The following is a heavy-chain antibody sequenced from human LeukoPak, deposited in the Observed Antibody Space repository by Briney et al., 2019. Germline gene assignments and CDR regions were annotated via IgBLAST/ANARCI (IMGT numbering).Heavy chain of an antibody. CDR3: ARGQLLWFGETNNWFDP. CDR1: GFTFSSYA. Sequence: GGSLRLSCAASGFTFSSYAMSWVRQAPGKGLECISGFSGSGGSTYYADSVKGRFTISRDNAKNSVSLHMTSLRAQDTAVYYCARGQLLWFGETNNWFDPWGQGTLVTVSS. CDR2: FSGSGGST. V-gene: IGHV3-23*01. J-gene: IGHJ5*02. D-gene: IGHD3-10*01.